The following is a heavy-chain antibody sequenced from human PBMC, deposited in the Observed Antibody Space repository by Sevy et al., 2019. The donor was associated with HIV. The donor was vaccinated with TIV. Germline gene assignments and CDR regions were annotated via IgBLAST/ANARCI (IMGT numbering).Heavy chain of an antibody. D-gene: IGHD2-15*01. Sequence: GGSLRLSCAASGFTFSNYNMNWVRQAPGKGLEWVSSISSSSRYIYYADSMKGRFTISRDNAKNSLYLQMNSLRAEDTAVYYCARVVAYCSGGSCFPGYYYGMDVWGPGTTVTVSS. CDR1: GFTFSNYN. J-gene: IGHJ6*02. CDR2: ISSSSRYI. V-gene: IGHV3-21*01. CDR3: ARVVAYCSGGSCFPGYYYGMDV.